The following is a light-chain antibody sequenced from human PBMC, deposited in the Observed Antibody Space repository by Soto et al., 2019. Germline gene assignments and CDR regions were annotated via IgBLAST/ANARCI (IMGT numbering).Light chain of an antibody. CDR2: EVV. Sequence: QSALTQPPSASGSPGQSVTIACTGTKNDIGVYDFVSWYQHHSGKAPRLIIYEVVQRPSGVPDRFSGSKSGNTASLTVSGLQAADEADYFCKSYAGSNTYVFGSGTKVTV. CDR3: KSYAGSNTYV. V-gene: IGLV2-8*01. J-gene: IGLJ1*01. CDR1: KNDIGVYDF.